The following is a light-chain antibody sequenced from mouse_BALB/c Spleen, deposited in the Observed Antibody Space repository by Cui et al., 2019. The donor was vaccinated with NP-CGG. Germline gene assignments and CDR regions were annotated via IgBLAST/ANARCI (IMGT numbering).Light chain of an antibody. CDR2: GTN. CDR3: ALWYSNHWV. CDR1: TGAVTTSNY. V-gene: IGLV1*01. J-gene: IGLJ1*01. Sequence: QAVVTQESAPTISPGETVTLTCRSSTGAVTTSNYANWVQEKPDHLFTGLIGGTNNRAPGVPARFSGSLIGDKAALTITGAQTEDEALYFCALWYSNHWVFGGGTKLTVL.